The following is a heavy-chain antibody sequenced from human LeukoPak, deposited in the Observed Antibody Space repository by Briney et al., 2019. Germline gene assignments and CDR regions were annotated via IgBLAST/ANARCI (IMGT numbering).Heavy chain of an antibody. CDR1: GFTFSSYW. D-gene: IGHD6-19*01. J-gene: IGHJ3*02. V-gene: IGHV3-74*01. CDR2: INTDGSST. Sequence: QPGGSLRLSCAASGFTFSSYWMHWVRQAPGKGLVWVSRINTDGSSTSYADSVKGRFTISRDNAKNSLYLQMNSLRAEDTALYYCAKVAGSDSGWGYDAFDIWGQGTMVTVSS. CDR3: AKVAGSDSGWGYDAFDI.